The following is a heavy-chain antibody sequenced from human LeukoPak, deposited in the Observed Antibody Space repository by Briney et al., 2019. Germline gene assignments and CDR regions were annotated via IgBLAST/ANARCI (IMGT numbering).Heavy chain of an antibody. CDR1: EFTFSNYW. J-gene: IGHJ4*02. Sequence: GGSLRLSCAASEFTFSNYWMTWVRQAPGKGLEWVANIKQDGSEMYYVDSVKGRFTISRDNAKNSLYLQMNSLRAEDTAVYYCARVEGPWGQGTLVTVSS. CDR3: ARVEGP. CDR2: IKQDGSEM. V-gene: IGHV3-7*03.